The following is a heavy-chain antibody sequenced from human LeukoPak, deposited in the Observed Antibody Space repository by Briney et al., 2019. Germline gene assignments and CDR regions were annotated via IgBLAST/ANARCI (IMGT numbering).Heavy chain of an antibody. CDR2: INPSGGST. V-gene: IGHV1-46*01. Sequence: AASVTVSFKASGYTSTSYYMHWVRQAPGQGLEWMGIINPSGGSTSYAQKFQGRVTMTRDTSTSTVYMELSSLRSEDTAVYYCARDQYSNYPYYFDYWGQGTLVTVSS. CDR1: GYTSTSYY. J-gene: IGHJ4*02. D-gene: IGHD4-11*01. CDR3: ARDQYSNYPYYFDY.